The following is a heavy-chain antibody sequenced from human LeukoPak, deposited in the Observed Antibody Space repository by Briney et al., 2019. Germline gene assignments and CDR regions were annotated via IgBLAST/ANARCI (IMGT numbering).Heavy chain of an antibody. CDR1: GGSVSSYY. D-gene: IGHD5-18*01. V-gene: IGHV4-59*02. Sequence: SATLSLTCTVSGGSVSSYYWSWIRQPPGKGLEWIGYIYYSGSTNYNPSLKSRVTISVDTSKNQFSLKLSSVTAADTAVYYCAKGGYSYGYGTLYYYYYGMDVWGQGTTVTVSS. CDR2: IYYSGST. J-gene: IGHJ6*02. CDR3: AKGGYSYGYGTLYYYYYGMDV.